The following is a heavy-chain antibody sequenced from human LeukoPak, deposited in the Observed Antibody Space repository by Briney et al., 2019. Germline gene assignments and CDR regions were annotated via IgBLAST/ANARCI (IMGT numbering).Heavy chain of an antibody. CDR2: ISSSSAI. CDR3: ARIMTMVTTVEY. J-gene: IGHJ4*02. D-gene: IGHD4-17*01. Sequence: SGGSLRLSCAASGFTFSSYSMNWVRQAPGKGLEWVSYISSSSAIYYADSVKGRFTISRDNAKNSLYLQMNSLRAEDTAVYYCARIMTMVTTVEYWGQGTLVTVSS. CDR1: GFTFSSYS. V-gene: IGHV3-48*01.